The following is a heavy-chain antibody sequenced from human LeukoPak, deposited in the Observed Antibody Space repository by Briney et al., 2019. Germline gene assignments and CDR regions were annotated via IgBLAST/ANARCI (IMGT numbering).Heavy chain of an antibody. CDR1: GFTFSSHW. CDR2: INKDGSDA. D-gene: IGHD5/OR15-5a*01. V-gene: IGHV3-74*01. Sequence: GGSLRLSCAASGFTFSSHWMHWVRQAPGKGLVWVSRINKDGSDANYADSVKGRFTISRDNAKNTLYLQMNSLRAEDTAVYYCARGLSPSEAYDTWGQGTMVA. CDR3: ARGLSPSEAYDT. J-gene: IGHJ3*02.